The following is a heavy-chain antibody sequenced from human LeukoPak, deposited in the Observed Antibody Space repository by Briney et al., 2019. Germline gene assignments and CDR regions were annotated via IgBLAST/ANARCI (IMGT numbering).Heavy chain of an antibody. J-gene: IGHJ4*02. V-gene: IGHV1-18*04. CDR2: ISAYNGNT. Sequence: ALVKVSCKASGYTFTSYGISWVRQAPGQGLEWMGWISAYNGNTNYAQKLQGRVTMTTDTSTSTAYMELRSLRSDDTAVYYCARESCSSTSCYYVYWGQGTLVTVSS. CDR3: ARESCSSTSCYYVY. CDR1: GYTFTSYG. D-gene: IGHD2-2*01.